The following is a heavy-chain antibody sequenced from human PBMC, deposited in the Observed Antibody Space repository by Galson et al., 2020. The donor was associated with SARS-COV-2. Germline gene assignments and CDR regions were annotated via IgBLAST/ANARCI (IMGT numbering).Heavy chain of an antibody. CDR1: GGTFSSYA. D-gene: IGHD3-22*01. CDR2: IIPILGIA. Sequence: KISCKASGGTFSSYAISWVRQAPGQGLEWMGGIIPILGIANYAQKFQGRVTITADKSTSTAYMELSSLRSEDTAVYYCASSYYYDSSGYPNWFDPWGQGTLVTVSS. V-gene: IGHV1-69*10. CDR3: ASSYYYDSSGYPNWFDP. J-gene: IGHJ5*02.